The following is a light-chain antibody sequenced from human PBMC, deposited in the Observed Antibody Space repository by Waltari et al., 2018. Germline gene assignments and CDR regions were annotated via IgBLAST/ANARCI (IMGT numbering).Light chain of an antibody. CDR3: VMYVGSGIWV. Sequence: QTVVTQEPSFSVSPGGTVTLPCGLTSGSVSSAPYPGWYQQTPGQAPRTLIYRTNTRSSGVPDRFSGSIVGNKAALTITGAQADDESDYYCVMYVGSGIWVFGGGTKLTVL. CDR2: RTN. CDR1: SGSVSSAPY. J-gene: IGLJ3*02. V-gene: IGLV8-61*01.